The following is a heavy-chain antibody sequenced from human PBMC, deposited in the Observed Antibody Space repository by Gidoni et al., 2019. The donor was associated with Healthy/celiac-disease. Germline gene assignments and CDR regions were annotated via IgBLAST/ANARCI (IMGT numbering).Heavy chain of an antibody. CDR2: IWYDGSNK. D-gene: IGHD3-10*01. CDR3: ARCLWVRVSWGMDV. CDR1: GFTFSSYG. J-gene: IGHJ6*02. V-gene: IGHV3-33*01. Sequence: QVQLVESGGGVVQPGRSLRLSCAASGFTFSSYGMHWVRQAPGKGLEWVAVIWYDGSNKYYADSVKGRFTISRDNSKNTLYLQMNSLRAEDTAVYYCARCLWVRVSWGMDVWGQGTTVTVSS.